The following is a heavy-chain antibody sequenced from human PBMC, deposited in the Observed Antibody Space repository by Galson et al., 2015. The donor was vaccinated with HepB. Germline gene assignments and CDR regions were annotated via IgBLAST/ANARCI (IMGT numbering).Heavy chain of an antibody. D-gene: IGHD5-12*01. CDR1: GFIFGDYA. Sequence: SLRLSCASSGFIFGDYAMSWFRQAPGKGLEWVGFIRSKPYGGTTEYAASVKGRFTISRDDSRSIAYLQMNSLKTEDTAVYYCSRDRKGGYGPFDYWGQGTLVTVSS. V-gene: IGHV3-49*03. CDR3: SRDRKGGYGPFDY. CDR2: IRSKPYGGTT. J-gene: IGHJ4*02.